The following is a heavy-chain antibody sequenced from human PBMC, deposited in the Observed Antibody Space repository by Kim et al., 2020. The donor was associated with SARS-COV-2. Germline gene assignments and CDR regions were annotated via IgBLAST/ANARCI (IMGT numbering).Heavy chain of an antibody. J-gene: IGHJ3*02. CDR1: GGSISSYY. Sequence: SETLSLTCTVSGGSISSYYWSWIRQPAGKGLEWIGRIYTSGSTNYNPSLKSRVTMSVDTSKNQFSLKLSSVTAADTAVYYCAREGVGYYYDSSGYGLDAFDIWGQGTMVTVSS. D-gene: IGHD3-22*01. CDR3: AREGVGYYYDSSGYGLDAFDI. CDR2: IYTSGST. V-gene: IGHV4-4*07.